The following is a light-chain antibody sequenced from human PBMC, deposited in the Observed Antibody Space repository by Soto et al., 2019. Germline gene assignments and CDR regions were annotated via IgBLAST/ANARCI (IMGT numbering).Light chain of an antibody. CDR3: QQYGSSPYT. CDR1: QSVSGNS. V-gene: IGKV3-20*01. CDR2: VAS. J-gene: IGKJ2*01. Sequence: EIVLTQSPGTLSLSPGDGATLSCRASQSVSGNSLAWYQQKPGQAPRLLIYVASIRAAGIPDKFSGSGSGTDFLLTISILEHEDFAVYYCQQYGSSPYTFGQGTKLEIK.